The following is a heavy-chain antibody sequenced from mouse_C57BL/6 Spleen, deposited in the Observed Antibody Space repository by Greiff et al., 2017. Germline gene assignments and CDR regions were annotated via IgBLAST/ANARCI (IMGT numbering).Heavy chain of an antibody. J-gene: IGHJ1*03. D-gene: IGHD2-1*01. Sequence: VQLVESDAELVKPGASVKISCKVSGYTFTDHTIHWMKQRPEQGLEWIGYIYPRDGSTKYNEKFKGKATLTADKSSSTAYMQLNSLTSEDSAVDFGARAGGFYQKGYFDVWGTGTTVTVSS. CDR3: ARAGGFYQKGYFDV. CDR2: IYPRDGST. CDR1: GYTFTDHT. V-gene: IGHV1-78*01.